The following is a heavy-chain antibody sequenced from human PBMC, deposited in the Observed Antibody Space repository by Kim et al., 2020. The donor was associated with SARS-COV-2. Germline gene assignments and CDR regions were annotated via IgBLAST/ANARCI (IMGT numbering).Heavy chain of an antibody. J-gene: IGHJ4*02. V-gene: IGHV1-69*13. CDR2: IIPIFGTA. CDR1: GGTFSSYA. Sequence: SVKVSCKASGGTFSSYAISWVRQAPGQGLEWMGGIIPIFGTANYAQKFQGRVTITADESTSTAYMELSSLRSEDTAVYYCARDSAFGSSSWKFDYWGQGTLVTVSS. D-gene: IGHD6-13*01. CDR3: ARDSAFGSSSWKFDY.